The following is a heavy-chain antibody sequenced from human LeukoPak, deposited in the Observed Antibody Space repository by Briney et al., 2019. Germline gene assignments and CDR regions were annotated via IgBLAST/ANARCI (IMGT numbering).Heavy chain of an antibody. CDR1: GFTFSSYG. V-gene: IGHV3-23*01. D-gene: IGHD4-17*01. CDR3: AKHPTHMTTLTTSAFDL. Sequence: GGSLRLSCAASGFTFSSYGMSWVRQAPGKGLEWVSAISGSGGSTYYADSVKGRFTISRDNSKNTLYVKMNSLRAEDTAVYYCAKHPTHMTTLTTSAFDLWGQGTVVTVSS. J-gene: IGHJ3*01. CDR2: ISGSGGST.